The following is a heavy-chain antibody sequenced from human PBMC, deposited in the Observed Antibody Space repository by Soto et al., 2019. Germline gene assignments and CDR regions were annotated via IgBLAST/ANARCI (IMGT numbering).Heavy chain of an antibody. CDR3: ARYSYSSTGEKWFDP. J-gene: IGHJ5*02. CDR2: IWYGGTT. V-gene: IGHV4-61*01. CDR1: GASVTSGNYY. Sequence: SETLSLICRVSGASVTSGNYYWSWVRQPPGERLEWIGNIWYGGTTNYNPSLNSRVNIERDMSKNQFSLKLTSVTAADTAIYYCARYSYSSTGEKWFDPWGQGIPVTVSS. D-gene: IGHD2-8*02.